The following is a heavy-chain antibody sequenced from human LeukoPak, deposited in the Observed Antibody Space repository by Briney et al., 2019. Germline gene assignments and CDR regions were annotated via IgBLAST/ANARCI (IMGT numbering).Heavy chain of an antibody. CDR3: ASSRRPVSLRDDYNYWFDP. D-gene: IGHD5-24*01. CDR1: GGTFSGYA. V-gene: IGHV1-69*13. CDR2: IIPIFGTA. J-gene: IGHJ5*02. Sequence: ASVKVSCKASGGTFSGYAISWVRQAPGQGLEWMGGIIPIFGTANYAQKFQGRVTITADESTSTAYMELSSLRSEDTAVYYCASSRRPVSLRDDYNYWFDPWGQGTLVTVSS.